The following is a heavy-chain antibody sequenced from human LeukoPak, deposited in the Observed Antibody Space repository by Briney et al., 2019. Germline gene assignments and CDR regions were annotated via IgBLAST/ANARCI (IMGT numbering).Heavy chain of an antibody. V-gene: IGHV1-2*02. D-gene: IGHD5-24*01. J-gene: IGHJ4*02. CDR1: GYTFTGYY. CDR2: INPNSGGT. Sequence: GASVKVSCKASGYTFTGYYMHWVRQAPGQGLEWMGWINPNSGGTNYAQKFQGRVTMTRDMSTSTVYMELSSLRSEDTAVYYCARSLKGEMATIRYFDYWGQGTLVTVSS. CDR3: ARSLKGEMATIRYFDY.